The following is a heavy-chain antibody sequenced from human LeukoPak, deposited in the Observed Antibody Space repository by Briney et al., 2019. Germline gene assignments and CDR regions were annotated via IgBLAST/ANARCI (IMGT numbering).Heavy chain of an antibody. V-gene: IGHV3-48*02. CDR3: ARAASGNTFGYYY. J-gene: IGHJ4*02. D-gene: IGHD2-2*03. CDR2: ISSTSSTI. CDR1: GFTFSGYS. Sequence: PEGSLRLSCAASGFTFSGYSMNWVRQAPGKGLEWVSYISSTSSTIYYADSLKGRFTISRDNAKNSLYLQMNSLRDEDTAVYYCARAASGNTFGYYYWGQGTLVTVSS.